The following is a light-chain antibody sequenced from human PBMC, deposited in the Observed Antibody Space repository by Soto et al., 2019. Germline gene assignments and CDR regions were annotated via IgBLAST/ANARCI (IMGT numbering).Light chain of an antibody. V-gene: IGKV3-20*01. CDR2: DAS. Sequence: EIVLTQSPVTLSLSPGERAALSCRASQSVRSNSLAWYQQKPGQAPRLLIYDASSRATGIPDRFSGSGSGTDFTLTVSRLEAEDFAVYYCQQYGASSITFGQGTRLEIK. J-gene: IGKJ5*01. CDR1: QSVRSNS. CDR3: QQYGASSIT.